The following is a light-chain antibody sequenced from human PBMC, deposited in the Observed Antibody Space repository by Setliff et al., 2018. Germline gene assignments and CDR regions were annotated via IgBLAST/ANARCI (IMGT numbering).Light chain of an antibody. CDR2: DVS. J-gene: IGLJ2*01. V-gene: IGLV2-23*02. CDR3: CSYAGSSTL. Sequence: QSALTQPASVSGSPGQSITISCTGTSSDVGGYNYVSWYQHHPGKAPKLMVYDVSERPSGGSNRFSGSKSGNTASLTISGLQAEDEADYYCCSYAGSSTLFGGGTKVTVL. CDR1: SSDVGGYNY.